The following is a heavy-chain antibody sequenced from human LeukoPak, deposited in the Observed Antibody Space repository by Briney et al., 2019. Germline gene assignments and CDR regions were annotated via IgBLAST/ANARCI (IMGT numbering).Heavy chain of an antibody. CDR1: GYTFTNYA. J-gene: IGHJ4*02. Sequence: RASVKVSCKASGYTFTNYAMNWVRQAPGQGLEWMGWINTNTGNPTYAQGFTRRFVFSLDTSVSTAYLQISSLKAEDTAVYYCARRYSSRWYGSGYFDYWGQGTLVTVSS. D-gene: IGHD6-13*01. V-gene: IGHV7-4-1*02. CDR2: INTNTGNP. CDR3: ARRYSSRWYGSGYFDY.